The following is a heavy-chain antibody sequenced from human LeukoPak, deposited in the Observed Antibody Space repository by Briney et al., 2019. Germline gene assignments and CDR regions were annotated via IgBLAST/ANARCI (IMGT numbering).Heavy chain of an antibody. D-gene: IGHD3-22*01. CDR3: ARLSYDSSGVIDY. CDR2: IYYSGST. Sequence: SETLSLTCTVSGASISSYYWSWIRQHPGKGLEWIGYIYYSGSTYYNPSLKSRVTISVDTSKNQFSLKLSSVTAADTAVYYCARLSYDSSGVIDYWGQGTLVTVSS. J-gene: IGHJ4*02. CDR1: GASISSYY. V-gene: IGHV4-59*06.